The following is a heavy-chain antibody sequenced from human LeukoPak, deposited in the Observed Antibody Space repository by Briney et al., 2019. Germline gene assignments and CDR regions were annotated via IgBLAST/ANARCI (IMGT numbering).Heavy chain of an antibody. CDR2: IGAGNGDT. CDR3: ARGSTSDWPLDH. Sequence: ASVKVSCKASGYTFSDYAMHWVRQAPGQRFEWMEWIGAGNGDTRYSQKFQGRVTITRDTSASTAYIELRSLRSEDTAMYYCARGSTSDWPLDHWGQETLVTISS. J-gene: IGHJ4*02. D-gene: IGHD2-2*01. V-gene: IGHV1-3*01. CDR1: GYTFSDYA.